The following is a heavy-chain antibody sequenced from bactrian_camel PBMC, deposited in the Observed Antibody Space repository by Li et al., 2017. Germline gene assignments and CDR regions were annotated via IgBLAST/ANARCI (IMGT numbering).Heavy chain of an antibody. CDR1: GFIFSSYG. CDR2: IYSDGSNT. CDR3: ATGGRQFQPPPYEYNY. J-gene: IGHJ4*01. Sequence: HVQLVESGGGLVQPGGSLRLSCAASGFIFSSYGMSWVRQGPGKGLEWVSSIYSDGSNTYYADSVKGRFTISRDNAKNTVTLQMNSLKSEDTALYYCATGGRQFQPPPYEYNYWGQGTQVTVS. V-gene: IGHV3-2*01.